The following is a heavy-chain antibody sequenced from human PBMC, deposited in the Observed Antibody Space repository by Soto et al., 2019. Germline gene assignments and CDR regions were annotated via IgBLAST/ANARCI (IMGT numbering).Heavy chain of an antibody. CDR3: ARDYYGMDV. J-gene: IGHJ6*02. CDR1: CGSISSGGYS. Sequence: SETLSLTCTVSCGSISSGGYSWTWIRQSPGKGLEWIGYTYQSGSAYYNPSLKSRVTISVDRSKNQFSLNLTSVTAADTAVYYCARDYYGMDVWGQGTTVTVSS. CDR2: TYQSGSA. V-gene: IGHV4-30-2*06.